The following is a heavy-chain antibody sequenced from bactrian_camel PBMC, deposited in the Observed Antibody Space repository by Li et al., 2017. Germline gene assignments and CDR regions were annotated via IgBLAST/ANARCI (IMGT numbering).Heavy chain of an antibody. J-gene: IGHJ6*01. V-gene: IGHV3S6*01. CDR3: AKDLSDDYCSGSWCYDAGVFGY. D-gene: IGHD3*01. CDR2: IYSDGRT. CDR1: GFTFSSYG. Sequence: HVQLVESGGALVQPGGSLRLSCSASGFTFSSYGTVWVRQAPGKGLEWVSGIYSDGRTKYADSVKGRFTISRDNAKNTLYLQLNSLKTEDTAMYYCAKDLSDDYCSGSWCYDAGVFGYWGQGTQVTVS.